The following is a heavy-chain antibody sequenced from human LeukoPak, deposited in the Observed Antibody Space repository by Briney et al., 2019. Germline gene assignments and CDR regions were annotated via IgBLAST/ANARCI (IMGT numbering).Heavy chain of an antibody. J-gene: IGHJ4*02. Sequence: PGKSLRLSCAASGFTFSNYAMHWVRQAPGKGLEWVAVIAYDGSNKYYADSVKGRFTISRDNSKNTVYLHMNSLTAEDTAVYYCARGRRPGYSYGYDLFDYWGQGTLVTVSS. CDR2: IAYDGSNK. CDR3: ARGRRPGYSYGYDLFDY. V-gene: IGHV3-30*04. D-gene: IGHD5-18*01. CDR1: GFTFSNYA.